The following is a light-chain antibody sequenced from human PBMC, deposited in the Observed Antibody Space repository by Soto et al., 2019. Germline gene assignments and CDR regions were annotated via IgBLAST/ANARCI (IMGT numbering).Light chain of an antibody. V-gene: IGLV1-47*01. CDR1: FSNIGSNF. CDR2: RNN. CDR3: AAWDDSLSGVV. J-gene: IGLJ3*02. Sequence: QAVLTQPPSASGTPGQTVTISCSGRFSNIGSNFIYWYQQLPGTAPKLLICRNNERPSGVPDRFSASKSGTSASLAISGLRSEDEADYHCAAWDDSLSGVVFGGGTKLTVL.